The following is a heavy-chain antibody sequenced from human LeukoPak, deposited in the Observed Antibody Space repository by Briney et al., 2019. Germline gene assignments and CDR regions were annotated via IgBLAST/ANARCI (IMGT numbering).Heavy chain of an antibody. CDR3: ARDGFSSGYPYDAFDI. CDR2: TNSDVSST. Sequence: GGSLRLSCAASGFTFSRHWMHWVRQAPGKGLVWVSRTNSDVSSTSYADSVKGRFTISRDNSKNTLYLQMNSLRAEDTAVYYCARDGFSSGYPYDAFDIWGQGTMVTVSS. V-gene: IGHV3-74*01. D-gene: IGHD3-22*01. CDR1: GFTFSRHW. J-gene: IGHJ3*02.